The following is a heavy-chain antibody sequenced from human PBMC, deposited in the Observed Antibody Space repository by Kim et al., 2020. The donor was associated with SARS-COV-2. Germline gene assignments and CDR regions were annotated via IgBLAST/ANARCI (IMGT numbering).Heavy chain of an antibody. CDR1: GFTFSVYT. V-gene: IGHV3-48*04. J-gene: IGHJ4*02. D-gene: IGHD6-13*01. Sequence: GGSLRLSCAASGFTFSVYTMNWVRQAPGKGLEWVSFISSSSTTIYYADSVKGRFTISRDNAKNSLFLQMNSLRAEDTAVYYCTRPPLYSSSWLLDYWGQGTLVTVSS. CDR2: ISSSSTTI. CDR3: TRPPLYSSSWLLDY.